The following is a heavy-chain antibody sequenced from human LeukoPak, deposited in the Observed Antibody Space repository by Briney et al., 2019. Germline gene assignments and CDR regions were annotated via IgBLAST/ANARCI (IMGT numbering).Heavy chain of an antibody. V-gene: IGHV3-13*01. CDR2: IGTAGDT. J-gene: IGHJ6*02. CDR3: ARANSYGAGYYYGMDV. D-gene: IGHD5-18*01. CDR1: GFTFSSYD. Sequence: GGSLRLSCAASGFTFSSYDMHWVRQATGKGLEWVSAIGTAGDTYYPGSVKGRFTISRENAKNSLYLQMNSLGAGDTAVYYCARANSYGAGYYYGMDVWGQGTTVTVSS.